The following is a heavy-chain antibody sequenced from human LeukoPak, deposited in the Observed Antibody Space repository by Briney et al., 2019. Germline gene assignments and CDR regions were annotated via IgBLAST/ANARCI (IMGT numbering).Heavy chain of an antibody. CDR2: ISSSGITK. J-gene: IGHJ4*02. D-gene: IGHD5-24*01. CDR3: VKDDGWVQYAN. V-gene: IGHV3-48*03. Sequence: PGGPLRLSCAASGFTFSSYEMNWVRQAPGKGLEWVSYISSSGITKYYADSVKGRFTISRDNAKNSLDLQMDSLSAEDAAVYYCVKDDGWVQYANWGQGTLVTVSS. CDR1: GFTFSSYE.